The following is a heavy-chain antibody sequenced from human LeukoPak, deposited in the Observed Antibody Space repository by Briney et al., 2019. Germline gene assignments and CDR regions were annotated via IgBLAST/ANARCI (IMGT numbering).Heavy chain of an antibody. CDR1: GGTFSSYA. Sequence: ASVKVSCKASGGTFSSYAISWVRQAPGQGLEWMGGIIPIFGTANYAQKFQGRVTITADESTSTAHMELSSLRSEDTAVYYCARSDTAMVTTIYSFDYWGQGTLVTVSS. D-gene: IGHD5-18*01. CDR2: IIPIFGTA. J-gene: IGHJ4*02. V-gene: IGHV1-69*13. CDR3: ARSDTAMVTTIYSFDY.